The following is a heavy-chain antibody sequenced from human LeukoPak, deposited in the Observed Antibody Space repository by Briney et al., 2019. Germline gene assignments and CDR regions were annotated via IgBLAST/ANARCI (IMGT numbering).Heavy chain of an antibody. CDR1: GGSISSGSYY. Sequence: SQTLSLTXTVSGGSISSGSYYWSCIRQPAGKGLEWIGRIYTSGSTNYNPSLKSRVTISVDTSKNQFSLKLSSVTAADTAVCYCAREHYASYDFWSGYNNWFDPWGQGTLVTVSS. CDR2: IYTSGST. CDR3: AREHYASYDFWSGYNNWFDP. D-gene: IGHD3-3*01. V-gene: IGHV4-61*02. J-gene: IGHJ5*02.